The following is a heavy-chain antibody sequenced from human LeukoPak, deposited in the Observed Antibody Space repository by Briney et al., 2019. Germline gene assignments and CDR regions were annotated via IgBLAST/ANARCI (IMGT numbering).Heavy chain of an antibody. CDR2: ISSSGSPI. Sequence: GGSLRLSCAASGFTFSSFDMNWVPDAPGGGGEGISYISSSGSPIYYADSVKGRFTISRNNAKNSLYLQMNSLRAEDTAVYYCATQGRSTKLGIWGQGTMVTVSS. V-gene: IGHV3-48*03. J-gene: IGHJ3*02. CDR1: GFTFSSFD. CDR3: ATQGRSTKLGI. D-gene: IGHD2-2*01.